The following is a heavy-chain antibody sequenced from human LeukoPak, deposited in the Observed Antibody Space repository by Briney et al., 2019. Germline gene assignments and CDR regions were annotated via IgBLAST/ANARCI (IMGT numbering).Heavy chain of an antibody. CDR2: ISRNGGST. V-gene: IGHV3-64D*06. Sequence: GGSLRLSCSASGFTFNSYPVHWVRQPPGKGLEYVSGISRNGGSTYYADSVKGRFTISRDNSKNTLYLQMSSLRAEDTAVYYCVKESGFMVAPNSAFDIWGQGTMVTVSS. D-gene: IGHD4/OR15-4a*01. CDR3: VKESGFMVAPNSAFDI. CDR1: GFTFNSYP. J-gene: IGHJ3*02.